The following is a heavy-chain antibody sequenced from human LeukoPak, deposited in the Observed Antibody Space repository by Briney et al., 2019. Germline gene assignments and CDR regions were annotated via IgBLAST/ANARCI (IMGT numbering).Heavy chain of an antibody. Sequence: GGSLRLSCAASGFSFSSYVMSWVRQAPGKGLEWVSGISGSGGNTYYADSVKGRFTISRDNSKHTLYLQMNSLRAEDTAVYSCAKDANRMAVAEFDYWGQGTLVTVSS. CDR1: GFSFSSYV. J-gene: IGHJ4*02. V-gene: IGHV3-23*01. CDR2: ISGSGGNT. CDR3: AKDANRMAVAEFDY. D-gene: IGHD6-19*01.